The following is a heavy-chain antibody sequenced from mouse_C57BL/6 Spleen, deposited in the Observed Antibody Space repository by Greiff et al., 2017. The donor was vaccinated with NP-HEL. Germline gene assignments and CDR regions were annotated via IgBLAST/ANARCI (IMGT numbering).Heavy chain of an antibody. CDR2: INPSTGGT. J-gene: IGHJ2*01. CDR3: ALDSSDYFDY. CDR1: GYSFTGYY. Sequence: EVQLQQSGPELVKPGASVKISCKASGYSFTGYYMNWVKQSPEKSLEWIGEINPSTGGTTYNQKFKAKATLTVDKSSSTAYMQLKSLTSEDSAVYYCALDSSDYFDYWGQGTTLTVSS. V-gene: IGHV1-42*01. D-gene: IGHD3-2*02.